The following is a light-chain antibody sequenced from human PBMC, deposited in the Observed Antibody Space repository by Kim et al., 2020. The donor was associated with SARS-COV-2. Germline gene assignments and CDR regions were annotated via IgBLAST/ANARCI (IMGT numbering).Light chain of an antibody. CDR3: QSYNRSNVV. Sequence: GKEVTIPCSRSSGSIVDNYEQWYQQRPGGVPTTVIYEDDQRPSGVSDRFSGSIDNSSNSASLTISGLKTEDEADYYCQSYNRSNVVFGGGTQLTVL. CDR1: SGSIVDNY. J-gene: IGLJ2*01. CDR2: EDD. V-gene: IGLV6-57*03.